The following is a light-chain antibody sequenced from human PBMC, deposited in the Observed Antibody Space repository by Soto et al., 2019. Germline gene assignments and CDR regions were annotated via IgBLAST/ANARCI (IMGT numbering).Light chain of an antibody. CDR3: QQYGSSPYT. Sequence: EIVLTQSPATLSLSPEERATLSCGASQSVSSGYLSWYQQKPGLAPRLLIYDASSRATGIPDRFSGSGSGTDFNLTISRLEPEDFAVYYCQQYGSSPYTFGQGTKLEIK. V-gene: IGKV3D-20*01. CDR1: QSVSSGY. CDR2: DAS. J-gene: IGKJ2*01.